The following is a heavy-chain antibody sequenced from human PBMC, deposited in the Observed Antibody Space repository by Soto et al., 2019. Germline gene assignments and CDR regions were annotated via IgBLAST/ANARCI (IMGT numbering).Heavy chain of an antibody. CDR3: ARTTYLRYSSSWYGFDY. V-gene: IGHV4-59*01. D-gene: IGHD6-13*01. CDR1: GGSISTYY. Sequence: SETLSLTCTVSGGSISTYYWSWIRQPPGKGLEWIGFIYYSGSTSYNTSLKGRVTISLDTSKTQFSLKLSSVTAADTAMYYCARTTYLRYSSSWYGFDYWGQGTLATVSS. J-gene: IGHJ4*02. CDR2: IYYSGST.